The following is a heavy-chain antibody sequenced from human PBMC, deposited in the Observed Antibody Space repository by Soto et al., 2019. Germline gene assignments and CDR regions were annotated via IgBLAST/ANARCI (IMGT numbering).Heavy chain of an antibody. CDR3: AKAGCSTTNCYVPDY. D-gene: IGHD2-2*01. CDR1: GFTFSNYE. J-gene: IGHJ4*02. Sequence: PGGSLRLSCAASGFTFSNYEMHWVRQAPGKGLEWVSAISGSGASPSYADSVQGRFTISRDNPKRTLYLQMNNLRAEDTAVYYCAKAGCSTTNCYVPDYWGQGTLVTVSS. CDR2: ISGSGASP. V-gene: IGHV3-23*01.